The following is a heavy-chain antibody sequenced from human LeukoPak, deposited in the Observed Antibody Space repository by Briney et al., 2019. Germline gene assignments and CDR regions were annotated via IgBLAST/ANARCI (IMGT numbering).Heavy chain of an antibody. CDR3: ARTTSRQLWFLGY. Sequence: GASVKVSCKASGYTFTGYYMHWVRQAPGQGLEWMGWINPNSGGTNYAQKFQGRVTMTRDTSISTDYMELSRLRSDDTAVYYCARTTSRQLWFLGYWGQGTLVTVSS. V-gene: IGHV1-2*02. D-gene: IGHD5-18*01. J-gene: IGHJ4*02. CDR2: INPNSGGT. CDR1: GYTFTGYY.